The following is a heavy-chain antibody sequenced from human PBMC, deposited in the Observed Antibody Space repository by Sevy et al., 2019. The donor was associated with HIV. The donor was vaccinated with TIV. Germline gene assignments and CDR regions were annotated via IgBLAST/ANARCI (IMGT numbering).Heavy chain of an antibody. Sequence: GGSLRLSCAASGFRFGNFGMHWARQAPGEGLEWVAIIWYDGKNAYYADSVKGRFTISRDNSKNILYLQMNSLRAEDTAVYYCARDLEEWELRYRGYWGQGTLVTVSS. CDR1: GFRFGNFG. CDR2: IWYDGKNA. J-gene: IGHJ4*02. CDR3: ARDLEEWELRYRGY. D-gene: IGHD3-10*01. V-gene: IGHV3-33*01.